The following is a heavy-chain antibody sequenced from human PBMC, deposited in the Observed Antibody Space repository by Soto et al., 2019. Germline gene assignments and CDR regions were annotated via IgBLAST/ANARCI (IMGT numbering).Heavy chain of an antibody. D-gene: IGHD4-17*01. V-gene: IGHV5-51*01. CDR1: GYIFTTYW. CDR2: IYPFDSDT. CDR3: ARPRDYGDFDAFDI. J-gene: IGHJ3*02. Sequence: GESLKISCQVSGYIFTTYWLAWVRQMPGKGLEWMGIIYPFDSDTKYGPSFQGQVTISVDKSVNTAYLHWSALRASDTGMYYCARPRDYGDFDAFDIWGQGTMVTVSS.